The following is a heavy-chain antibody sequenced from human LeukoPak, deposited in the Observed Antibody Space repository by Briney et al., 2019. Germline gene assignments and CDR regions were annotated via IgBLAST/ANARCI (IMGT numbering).Heavy chain of an antibody. CDR3: TRVPAANPADY. D-gene: IGHD2-2*01. Sequence: GGSLRLSCAASGFTFSSYWMHWVRQAPGKGLVWVSRINSDGSSTSYADSVKGRFTISRDNAKNTLYLQMNSLRAEDTAVYYCTRVPAANPADYWGQGTLVTVSS. V-gene: IGHV3-74*01. CDR2: INSDGSST. CDR1: GFTFSSYW. J-gene: IGHJ4*02.